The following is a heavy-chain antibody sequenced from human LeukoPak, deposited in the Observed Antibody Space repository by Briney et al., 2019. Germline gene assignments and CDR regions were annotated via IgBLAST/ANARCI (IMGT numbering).Heavy chain of an antibody. CDR3: ARINSIAVACISLGFDY. Sequence: GASVTVSCKASGYTFTSYYMHWLRQPPGQGLEWMGIINPSGGSTSYAQKFQGRVTMTRDMSTSTVYMELSSLRSEDTAVYYCARINSIAVACISLGFDYWGQGTLVTVSS. CDR2: INPSGGST. J-gene: IGHJ4*02. V-gene: IGHV1-46*01. D-gene: IGHD6-19*01. CDR1: GYTFTSYY.